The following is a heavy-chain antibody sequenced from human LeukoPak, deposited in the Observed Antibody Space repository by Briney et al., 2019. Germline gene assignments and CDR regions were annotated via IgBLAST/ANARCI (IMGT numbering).Heavy chain of an antibody. V-gene: IGHV4-34*01. CDR3: ARRRRVAAAGTWGYYYYMDV. CDR1: GGSFSGYY. D-gene: IGHD6-13*01. Sequence: PSETLSLTCAVYGGSFSGYYWSWIRQPPGKGLEWIGEINHSGSTNYNPSLKSRVTISVDTSKNQFSLKLSSVTAADTAVYYCARRRRVAAAGTWGYYYYMDVWGKGTTVTISS. J-gene: IGHJ6*03. CDR2: INHSGST.